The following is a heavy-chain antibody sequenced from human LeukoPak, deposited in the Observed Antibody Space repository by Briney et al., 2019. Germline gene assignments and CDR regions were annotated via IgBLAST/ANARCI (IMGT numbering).Heavy chain of an antibody. CDR3: ARTDFDSDY. J-gene: IGHJ4*02. CDR2: ISSSRSTI. V-gene: IGHV3-48*01. D-gene: IGHD3-3*01. Sequence: PGGSLRLSCAASGFTFSSYSMNWVRQAPGKGLEWVSYISSSRSTIYYADSVKGRFTISRDNAKNSLYLQMNSLRAEDTAVYYCARTDFDSDYWGQGTLVTVSS. CDR1: GFTFSSYS.